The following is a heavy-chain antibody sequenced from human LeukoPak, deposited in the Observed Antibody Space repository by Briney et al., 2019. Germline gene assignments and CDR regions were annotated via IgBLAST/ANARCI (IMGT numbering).Heavy chain of an antibody. CDR1: GGSIRSASYY. CDR3: ARDDSGVVGFAY. Sequence: SQTLSLTCTVSGGSIRSASYYWNWIRQPAGKGLEWIGRFYTSENTNYNPSLKSRVTISLDTSKNQFSLKLTSVTAADTAVYYCARDDSGVVGFAYWGQGTLVTVSS. D-gene: IGHD3-3*01. J-gene: IGHJ4*02. V-gene: IGHV4-61*02. CDR2: FYTSENT.